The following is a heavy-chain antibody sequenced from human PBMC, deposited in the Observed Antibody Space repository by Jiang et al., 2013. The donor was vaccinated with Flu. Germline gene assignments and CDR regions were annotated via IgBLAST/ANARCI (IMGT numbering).Heavy chain of an antibody. Sequence: GAEVKKPGSSVKVSCKSSGGTISSYAMNWVRQAPGQGLEWMGGMMPIFDTTNYAQKFQGRVTITADKSTSTAYMELSSLRSEDTAVYYCARDGTGYGSSWFVSWGQGTLVTVSS. D-gene: IGHD3/OR15-3a*01. V-gene: IGHV1-69*06. CDR1: GGTISSYA. J-gene: IGHJ5*01. CDR2: MMPIFDTT. CDR3: ARDGTGYGSSWFVS.